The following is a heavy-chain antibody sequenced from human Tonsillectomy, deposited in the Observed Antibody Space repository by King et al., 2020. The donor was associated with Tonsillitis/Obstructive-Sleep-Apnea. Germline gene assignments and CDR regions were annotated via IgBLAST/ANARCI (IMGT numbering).Heavy chain of an antibody. J-gene: IGHJ4*02. D-gene: IGHD3-16*02. V-gene: IGHV3-48*02. CDR2: ISSSINTI. CDR3: AREGTCLSVSFGGVIANFDY. Sequence: VQLVESGGGLVQPGGSLRLSCAASGFTFSSYSMNWVRQAPGKGLEWVSYISSSINTIYYAYSVKGRFTISRDNAKNSLNLQMNSLRDEDTAVYSCAREGTCLSVSFGGVIANFDYWGQGTLVTVSS. CDR1: GFTFSSYS.